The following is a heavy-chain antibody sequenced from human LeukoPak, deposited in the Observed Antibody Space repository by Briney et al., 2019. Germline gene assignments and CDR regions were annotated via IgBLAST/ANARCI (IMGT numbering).Heavy chain of an antibody. CDR1: GFTFSDYG. V-gene: IGHV3-30*18. CDR2: VSFDGSDK. J-gene: IGHJ4*02. CDR3: AKSGCGSTNCYVNC. Sequence: GGSLRLSCAVSGFTFSDYGMHWVRQAPGKGLEWVAVVSFDGSDKDYADSVKGRFPISRDSSRNTLYLQMNSLRAEDTAVYYCAKSGCGSTNCYVNCWGQGTLVTVSS. D-gene: IGHD2-2*01.